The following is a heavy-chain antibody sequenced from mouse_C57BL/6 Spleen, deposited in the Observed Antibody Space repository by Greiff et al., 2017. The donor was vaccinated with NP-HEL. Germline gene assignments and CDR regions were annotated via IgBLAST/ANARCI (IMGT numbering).Heavy chain of an antibody. CDR2: IWSGGST. CDR1: GFSLTSYG. V-gene: IGHV2-2*01. J-gene: IGHJ4*01. Sequence: QVQLQQSGPGLVQPSQSLSITCTVSGFSLTSYGVHWVRQSPGKGLEWLGVIWSGGSTDENAAFISRLSISKDNSKSQVFFKMNILQADDTAIYYCAREGGAMDYWGQGTSVTVSS. CDR3: AREGGAMDY.